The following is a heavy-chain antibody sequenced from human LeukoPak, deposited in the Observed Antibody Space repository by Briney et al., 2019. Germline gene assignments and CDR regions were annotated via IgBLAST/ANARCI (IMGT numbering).Heavy chain of an antibody. D-gene: IGHD3-10*01. Sequence: SETLSLTCAVYGGSFSGYYWSWIRQPPGKGLEWIGEINHSGSTNYNPSLKSRVTISVDTSKNQFSLKLSSVTAADTAVYYCARQNFRGSYYMDVWGKGTTVTISS. CDR2: INHSGST. CDR1: GGSFSGYY. V-gene: IGHV4-34*01. CDR3: ARQNFRGSYYMDV. J-gene: IGHJ6*03.